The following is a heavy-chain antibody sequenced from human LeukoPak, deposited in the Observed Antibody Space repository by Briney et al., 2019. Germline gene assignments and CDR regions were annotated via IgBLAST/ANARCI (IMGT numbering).Heavy chain of an antibody. D-gene: IGHD2-15*01. V-gene: IGHV4-39*07. CDR3: ARDHRWQHLWNWFDP. CDR2: IYYSGST. Sequence: SETLSLTCTVSGGSISSYYWSWIRQPPGKGLEWIGSIYYSGSTYYNPSLKSRVTISVDTSKNQFSLKLSSVTAADTAVYYCARDHRWQHLWNWFDPWGQGTLVTVSS. CDR1: GGSISSYY. J-gene: IGHJ5*02.